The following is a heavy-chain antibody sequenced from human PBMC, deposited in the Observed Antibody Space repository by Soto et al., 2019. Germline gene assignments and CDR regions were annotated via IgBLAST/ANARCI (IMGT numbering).Heavy chain of an antibody. CDR3: ARADAVAGTTFDY. V-gene: IGHV4-34*01. CDR2: IHHSGST. J-gene: IGHJ4*02. D-gene: IGHD6-19*01. Sequence: QVQLQQWGAGLLKPSETLSLTCAVYGGSFSGYYWSWIRQPPGKGLEWIGEIHHSGSTNYNPSLKSRVTISVDTSKHQFSLKLSSVTAADTAVYYCARADAVAGTTFDYWGQGTLVTVSS. CDR1: GGSFSGYY.